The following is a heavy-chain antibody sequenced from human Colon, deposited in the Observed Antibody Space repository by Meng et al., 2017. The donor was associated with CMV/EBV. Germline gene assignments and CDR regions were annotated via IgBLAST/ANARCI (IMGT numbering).Heavy chain of an antibody. CDR2: IKSKASGGTT. CDR1: GFDFNDAW. CDR3: AWDIAYYFGN. Sequence: VRVVGSGGGLVKPGGSLRVSCVTSGFDFNDAWMSWVRQAPGKGLEWIGRIKSKASGGTTDYAAPVKDRFIISRDDSKNTLYLQMNSLETEDTAMHYCAWDIAYYFGNWGQGALVTVSS. V-gene: IGHV3-15*01. D-gene: IGHD2-15*01. J-gene: IGHJ4*02.